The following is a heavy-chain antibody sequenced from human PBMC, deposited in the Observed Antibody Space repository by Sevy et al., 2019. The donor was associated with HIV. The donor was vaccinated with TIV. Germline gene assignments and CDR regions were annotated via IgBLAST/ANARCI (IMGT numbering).Heavy chain of an antibody. J-gene: IGHJ4*02. V-gene: IGHV3-23*01. CDR1: GFTFSSYA. Sequence: GGSLRLSCAASGFTFSSYAMSWVRQAPGKGLEWVSAISGSGGSTYYAHSVKGRFTISRDNSKNTLYLQMNSLRAEDTAVYYCAKVSNCGGDCYPYFDYWGQGTLVTVSS. CDR2: ISGSGGST. D-gene: IGHD2-21*02. CDR3: AKVSNCGGDCYPYFDY.